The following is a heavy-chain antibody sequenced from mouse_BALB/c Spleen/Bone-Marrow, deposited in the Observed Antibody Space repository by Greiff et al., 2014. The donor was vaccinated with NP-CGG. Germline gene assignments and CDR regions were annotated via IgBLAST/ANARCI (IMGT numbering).Heavy chain of an antibody. CDR1: GFNIKDTY. D-gene: IGHD1-1*01. V-gene: IGHV14-3*02. CDR3: ARYYYGSSYFDY. Sequence: EVKLVESGAELVKPGASVKLSCTASGFNIKDTYMHWVKQRPEQGLEWIGRIDPANGNTKYDPKFQGKATITADTSSNTACLQLSSLTSEDTAVYYCARYYYGSSYFDYWGQGTTLTVSS. J-gene: IGHJ2*01. CDR2: IDPANGNT.